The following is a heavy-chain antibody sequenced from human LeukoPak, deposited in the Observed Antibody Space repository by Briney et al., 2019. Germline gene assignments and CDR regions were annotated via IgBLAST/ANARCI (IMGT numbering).Heavy chain of an antibody. Sequence: PSETLSLTCTVSGGSISSYYWSWTRQPPGKGLEWIGYIYYSGSTNYNPSLKSRVTISVDTSKNQFSLKLSSVTAADTAVYYCARSSKYYDFWSGYYIPHYYYGMDVWGQGTTVTVSS. CDR3: ARSSKYYDFWSGYYIPHYYYGMDV. D-gene: IGHD3-3*01. V-gene: IGHV4-59*08. CDR2: IYYSGST. CDR1: GGSISSYY. J-gene: IGHJ6*02.